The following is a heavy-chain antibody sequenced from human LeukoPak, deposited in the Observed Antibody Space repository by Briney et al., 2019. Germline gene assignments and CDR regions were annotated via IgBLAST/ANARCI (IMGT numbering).Heavy chain of an antibody. Sequence: GGSLRLSCAASGFTFSSYAMHWVRQAPGKGREWVSAISGSGGSTYYADSVKGRFTISRDNSKNTLYLQMNSLRAEDTAVYYCAKDFYDSSGYPYYFDYWGQGTLVTVSS. CDR1: GFTFSSYA. V-gene: IGHV3-23*01. D-gene: IGHD3-22*01. CDR2: ISGSGGST. J-gene: IGHJ4*02. CDR3: AKDFYDSSGYPYYFDY.